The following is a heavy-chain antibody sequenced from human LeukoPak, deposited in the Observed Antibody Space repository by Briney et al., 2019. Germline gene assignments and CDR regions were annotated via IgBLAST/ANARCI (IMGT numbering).Heavy chain of an antibody. J-gene: IGHJ4*02. CDR2: MNQDGSVK. CDR3: ARDPDHGAIDY. CDR1: GFTFSNSW. D-gene: IGHD3-10*01. V-gene: IGHV3-7*01. Sequence: GGSLRLSCAASGFTFSNSWMNWVRQAAGKGLEWVAHMNQDGSVKSYVDSVKGRFTISRDNTDNSLYLQMNSLRADDTAIYYCARDPDHGAIDYWGQGTLVTVSS.